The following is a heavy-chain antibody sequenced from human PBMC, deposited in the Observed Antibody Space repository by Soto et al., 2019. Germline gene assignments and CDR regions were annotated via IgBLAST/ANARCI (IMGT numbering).Heavy chain of an antibody. D-gene: IGHD3-3*01. Sequence: SLRLSCAASGFTFSSCGMHWVRQAPGKGLEWVAVIWYDGSNKYYADSVKGRFTISRDNSKNTLYLQMNSLRAEDTAVYYCARLQIFGVAGGMDVWGQGTTVTVSS. CDR3: ARLQIFGVAGGMDV. J-gene: IGHJ6*02. CDR2: IWYDGSNK. CDR1: GFTFSSCG. V-gene: IGHV3-33*01.